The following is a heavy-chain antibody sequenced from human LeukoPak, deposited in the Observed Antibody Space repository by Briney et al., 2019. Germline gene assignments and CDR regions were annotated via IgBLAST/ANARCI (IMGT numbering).Heavy chain of an antibody. Sequence: SETLSLTCAVSGGSISSGGYSWSWIRQPPGKGLEWIGYIYHSGSTYYNPSLKSRVTISVDRSKNQFSLKLSSVTAADTAVYYCVVGKIYYYDSSGYYDPWGQGTLVTVSS. J-gene: IGHJ5*02. CDR3: VVGKIYYYDSSGYYDP. CDR2: IYHSGST. D-gene: IGHD3-22*01. CDR1: GGSISSGGYS. V-gene: IGHV4-30-2*01.